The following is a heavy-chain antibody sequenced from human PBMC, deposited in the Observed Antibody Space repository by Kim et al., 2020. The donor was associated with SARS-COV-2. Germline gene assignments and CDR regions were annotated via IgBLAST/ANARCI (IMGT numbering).Heavy chain of an antibody. V-gene: IGHV3-23*01. J-gene: IGHJ4*02. D-gene: IGHD6-13*01. CDR3: AKMWSSSWYRVLNY. Sequence: ADSVKGRFTISRDNSKNTLYLQMNSLRAEDTAVYYCAKMWSSSWYRVLNYWGQGTLVTVSS.